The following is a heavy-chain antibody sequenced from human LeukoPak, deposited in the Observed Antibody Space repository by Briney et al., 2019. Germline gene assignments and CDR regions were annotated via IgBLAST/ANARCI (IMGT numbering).Heavy chain of an antibody. CDR3: ARADCSSTSCYYRYDWFDP. D-gene: IGHD2-2*01. CDR1: GYTFTSYA. CDR2: INAGNGNT. J-gene: IGHJ5*02. Sequence: ASAKVSCKASGYTFTSYAMHWVRQAPGQRLEWMGWINAGNGNTKYSQKFQGRVTITRDTSASTAYMELSSLRSEDTAVYYCARADCSSTSCYYRYDWFDPWGQGTLVTVSS. V-gene: IGHV1-3*01.